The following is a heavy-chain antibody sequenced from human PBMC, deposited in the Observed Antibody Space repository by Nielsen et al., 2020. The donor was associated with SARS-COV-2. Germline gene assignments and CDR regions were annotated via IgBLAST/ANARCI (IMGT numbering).Heavy chain of an antibody. CDR2: ISSSSSYI. CDR1: GFTFSSYS. CDR3: ARGQQWLVRIGMDV. J-gene: IGHJ6*02. V-gene: IGHV3-21*01. D-gene: IGHD6-19*01. Sequence: GGSLRLSCAASGFTFSSYSMNWVRQAPGKGLEWVSSISSSSSYIYYADSVKGRFTISRDNAKNSLYLQMNSLRAEDTAVYYCARGQQWLVRIGMDVWGQGTTVTVSS.